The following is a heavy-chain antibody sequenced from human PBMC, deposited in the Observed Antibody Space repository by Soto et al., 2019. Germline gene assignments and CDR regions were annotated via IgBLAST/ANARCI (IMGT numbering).Heavy chain of an antibody. J-gene: IGHJ6*03. V-gene: IGHV4-4*02. CDR2: IYHRGST. CDR3: ASSGYDYYYYYMDV. CDR1: SGSISSSNW. D-gene: IGHD6-13*01. Sequence: QVQLQESGPGLVKPSGALSLTCAVSSGSISSSNWWSWVRQPPGKGLEWIGEIYHRGSTNYNPSLKSRVTISVDKSKNQFSLKLSSVTAADTAVYYCASSGYDYYYYYMDVWGKGTTVTVSS.